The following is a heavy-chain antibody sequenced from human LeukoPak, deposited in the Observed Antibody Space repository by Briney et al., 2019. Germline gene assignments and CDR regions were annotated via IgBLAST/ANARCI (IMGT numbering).Heavy chain of an antibody. J-gene: IGHJ4*02. CDR1: GGTFSSYT. CDR3: AREGNLDDSSGYYYYFDY. V-gene: IGHV1-69*04. CDR2: IIPILGIA. D-gene: IGHD3-22*01. Sequence: GASVKVSCKASGGTFSSYTISWVRQAPGQGLEWMGRIIPILGIANYAQKFQGGVTITADKSTSTAYMELSSLRSEDTAVYYCAREGNLDDSSGYYYYFDYWGQGTLVTVSS.